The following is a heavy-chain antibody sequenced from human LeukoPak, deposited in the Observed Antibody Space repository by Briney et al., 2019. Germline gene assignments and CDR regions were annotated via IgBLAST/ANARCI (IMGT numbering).Heavy chain of an antibody. D-gene: IGHD6-13*01. J-gene: IGHJ4*02. CDR3: ARHGYSSSWMIDY. V-gene: IGHV4-61*08. Sequence: PSETLSLTCAVSGDSITSGGYSWSWIRQPPGKGLEWIGYIHYSGSTNYNPSHKSRVTISVDTSMNQFSLNLNSVTAADTAVYYCARHGYSSSWMIDYWGQGTLVTVSS. CDR1: GDSITSGGYS. CDR2: IHYSGST.